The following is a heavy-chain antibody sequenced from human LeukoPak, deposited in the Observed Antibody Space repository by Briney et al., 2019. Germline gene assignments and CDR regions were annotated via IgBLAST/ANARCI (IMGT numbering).Heavy chain of an antibody. CDR2: IYYSGST. D-gene: IGHD2-2*01. CDR1: GGSISSYY. Sequence: SETLSRTCTVSGGSISSYYWSWIRQPPGKGLEWIGYIYYSGSTNYNPSLKSRVTISVDTSKNQFSLKLSSVTAADTAVYYCARTRGQYQDFDYWGQGTLVTVSS. V-gene: IGHV4-59*01. J-gene: IGHJ4*02. CDR3: ARTRGQYQDFDY.